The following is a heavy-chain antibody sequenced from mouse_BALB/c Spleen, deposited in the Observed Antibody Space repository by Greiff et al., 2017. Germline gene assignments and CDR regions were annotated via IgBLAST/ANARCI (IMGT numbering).Heavy chain of an antibody. D-gene: IGHD1-1*01. V-gene: IGHV5-4*02. J-gene: IGHJ4*01. CDR1: GFTFSDYY. CDR3: ARVTTVYYAMDY. CDR2: ISDGGSYT. Sequence: EVKVIESGGGLVKPGGSLKLSCAASGFTFSDYYMDWVRQTPEKRLEWVATISDGGSYTYYPDSVKGRFTISRDNAKNNLYLQMSSLKSEDTAMYYCARVTTVYYAMDYWGQGTSVTVSS.